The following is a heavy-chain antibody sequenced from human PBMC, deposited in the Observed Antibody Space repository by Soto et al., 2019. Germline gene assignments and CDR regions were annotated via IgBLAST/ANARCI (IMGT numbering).Heavy chain of an antibody. CDR1: GFTFSSYA. J-gene: IGHJ5*02. CDR3: AREGALKPFSS. CDR2: VSGGGTT. Sequence: PGGSLRLSCAASGFTFSSYAMTWVRQAPGKGLEWVSAVSGGGTTYYADSVTGRFTISRDNAKSSVYLQMNSLRAEDTAVYYCAREGALKPFSSWGQGALVTVSS. V-gene: IGHV3-23*01.